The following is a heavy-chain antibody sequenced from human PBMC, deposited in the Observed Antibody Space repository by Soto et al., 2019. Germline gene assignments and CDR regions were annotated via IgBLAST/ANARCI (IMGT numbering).Heavy chain of an antibody. D-gene: IGHD2-15*01. V-gene: IGHV4-39*01. CDR3: APLSVPLSGPYGIHV. Sequence: SSETLSLTCSVSGYSVTSSDYYWAWIRQPPGKGLEWIGSMFYSGLTYYNPSLKSRVTLSVDTSKNQFSVRLNSVTAADTAVYYCAPLSVPLSGPYGIHVWGQGTTVTVSS. CDR1: GYSVTSSDYY. J-gene: IGHJ6*02. CDR2: MFYSGLT.